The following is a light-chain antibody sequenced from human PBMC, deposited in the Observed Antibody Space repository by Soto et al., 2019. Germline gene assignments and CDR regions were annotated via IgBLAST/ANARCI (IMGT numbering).Light chain of an antibody. Sequence: DIQMTQSPSTLSASVGDRVTITCRASQSISTWLAWYQQKAGKAPSLLIFKASELESGVPSRFTGSGSGTEFTLTITSLQPDDFAIYYCQQYNTYGYVWTFGQGTKVEIK. V-gene: IGKV1-5*03. CDR1: QSISTW. CDR3: QQYNTYGYVWT. CDR2: KAS. J-gene: IGKJ1*01.